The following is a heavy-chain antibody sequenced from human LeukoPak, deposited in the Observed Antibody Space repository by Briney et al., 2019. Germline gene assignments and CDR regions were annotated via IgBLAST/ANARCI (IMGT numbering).Heavy chain of an antibody. CDR2: ISSSGSTI. Sequence: RGSLRLSCAASGFTFSSYEMNWVRQAPGKGLEWVSYISSSGSTIYYADSVKGRFTISRDNAKNSLYLQMNSLRAEDTAVYYCAREGSGWYVGGNWFDPWGQGTLVTVSS. CDR3: AREGSGWYVGGNWFDP. CDR1: GFTFSSYE. D-gene: IGHD6-19*01. J-gene: IGHJ5*02. V-gene: IGHV3-48*03.